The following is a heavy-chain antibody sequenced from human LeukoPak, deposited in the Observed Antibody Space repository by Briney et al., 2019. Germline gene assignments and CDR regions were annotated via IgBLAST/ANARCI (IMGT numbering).Heavy chain of an antibody. Sequence: GASVKVPCKASGYTFTSYGISWVRQAPGQGLEWMGWISAYNGSTNYARKLQGRVTMTTDTSTSTAYMELRSLRSDDTAVYYCARDPGAVAGTSYYYMDVWGKGTTVTVSS. CDR3: ARDPGAVAGTSYYYMDV. CDR1: GYTFTSYG. D-gene: IGHD6-19*01. CDR2: ISAYNGST. J-gene: IGHJ6*03. V-gene: IGHV1-18*01.